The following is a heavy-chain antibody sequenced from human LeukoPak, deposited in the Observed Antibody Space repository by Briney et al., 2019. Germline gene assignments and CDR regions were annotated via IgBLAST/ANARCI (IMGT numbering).Heavy chain of an antibody. CDR2: IIPIFGTA. J-gene: IGHJ4*02. CDR3: ARDMGLVGATVSDY. D-gene: IGHD1-26*01. Sequence: PGASVKVSCKASGGTFSSYAISWVRQAPGQGLEWMGGIIPIFGTANYAQKLQGRVTMTTDTSTSTAYMELRSLRSDDTAVYYCARDMGLVGATVSDYWGQGTLVTVSS. CDR1: GGTFSSYA. V-gene: IGHV1-69*05.